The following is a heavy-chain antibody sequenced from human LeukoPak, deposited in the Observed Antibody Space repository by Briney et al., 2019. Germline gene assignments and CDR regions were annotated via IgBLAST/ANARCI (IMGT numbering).Heavy chain of an antibody. CDR1: GFTFSSYA. Sequence: GGSLRLSCAASGFTFSSYAMHWVRQAPGKGLEWVAVISYDGSNKYYADSVKGRFTISRDNSKNTLYPQMNSLRAEDTAVYYCARVLHAYLQSSPLNYWGQGTLVTVSS. CDR3: ARVLHAYLQSSPLNY. CDR2: ISYDGSNK. D-gene: IGHD4-11*01. J-gene: IGHJ4*02. V-gene: IGHV3-30-3*01.